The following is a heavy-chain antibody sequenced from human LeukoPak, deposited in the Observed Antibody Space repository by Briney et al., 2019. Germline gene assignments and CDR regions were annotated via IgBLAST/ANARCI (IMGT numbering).Heavy chain of an antibody. D-gene: IGHD2-15*01. CDR1: GGTFSSYA. J-gene: IGHJ6*02. Sequence: ASVKVSCKASGGTFSSYAISWVRQAPGQGLEWMGGIIPIFGTANYAQKFQGRVTITADESTSTAYMELSSLRSEDTAVYYCARVPNREGYCSGGSCYSVYYYYGMDVWGQGTTVTVSS. V-gene: IGHV1-69*13. CDR3: ARVPNREGYCSGGSCYSVYYYYGMDV. CDR2: IIPIFGTA.